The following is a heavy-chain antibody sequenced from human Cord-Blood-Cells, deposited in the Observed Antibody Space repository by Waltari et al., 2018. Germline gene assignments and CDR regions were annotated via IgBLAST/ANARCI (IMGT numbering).Heavy chain of an antibody. V-gene: IGHV2-5*01. CDR3: AHSIGYSSSLLRYWYCDL. Sequence: QITLKESGPTLVKPTQTLTLTCTFSGFSLSTSGVGVGWIRQPPGKALELLALIYWTDDKDDSPCLKSRLTITKDTSKNQVVLTRTNMDPVDTATYYCAHSIGYSSSLLRYWYCDLWGRGTLVTVSS. J-gene: IGHJ2*01. CDR1: GFSLSTSGVG. D-gene: IGHD6-6*01. CDR2: IYWTDDK.